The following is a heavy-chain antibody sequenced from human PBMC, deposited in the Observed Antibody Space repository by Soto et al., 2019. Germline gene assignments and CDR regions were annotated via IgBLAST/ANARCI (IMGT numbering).Heavy chain of an antibody. Sequence: GSGPTLVNPTQTLTLTCTLSGFSLSTTTEGVGWIRQPRGKDLEWLALIYWDDDRRYIPSLKNRLTITKDTSGGQVVLTMTNMDLVVTATYYCVHSEIEAAGLFDYWGQRTLVTVSS. D-gene: IGHD6-13*01. CDR3: VHSEIEAAGLFDY. CDR1: GFSLSTTTEG. J-gene: IGHJ4*02. V-gene: IGHV2-5*02. CDR2: IYWDDDR.